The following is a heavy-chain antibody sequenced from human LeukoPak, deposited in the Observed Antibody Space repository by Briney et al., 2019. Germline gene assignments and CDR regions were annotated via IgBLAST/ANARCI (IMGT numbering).Heavy chain of an antibody. CDR1: GFTFSSYG. D-gene: IGHD6-13*01. J-gene: IGHJ5*02. CDR2: ISGSGGST. V-gene: IGHV3-23*01. CDR3: AREGRAYRYSSSWYPTPSWFDP. Sequence: GGSLRLSCAASGFTFSSYGMSWVRQAPGRGLEWVSAISGSGGSTYYADSVKGRFTISRDNSKNTLYLQMNSLRAEDTAVYYCAREGRAYRYSSSWYPTPSWFDPWGQGTLVTVSS.